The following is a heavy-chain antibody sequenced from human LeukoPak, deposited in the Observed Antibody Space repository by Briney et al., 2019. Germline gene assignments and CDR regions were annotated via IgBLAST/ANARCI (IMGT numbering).Heavy chain of an antibody. CDR1: GFTFDDYA. D-gene: IGHD3-10*01. CDR2: ISWNSDTI. CDR3: AKGGRVGGGITMIRGVRNFYYYMDV. Sequence: PGGSLRLSCAVSGFTFDDYAMHWVRLVPGKGLEWVSGISWNSDTIGYGDSVKGRFTISRDNAKNSLYLQMNSLRAEDTAVYYCAKGGRVGGGITMIRGVRNFYYYMDVWGKGTTVIISS. J-gene: IGHJ6*03. V-gene: IGHV3-9*01.